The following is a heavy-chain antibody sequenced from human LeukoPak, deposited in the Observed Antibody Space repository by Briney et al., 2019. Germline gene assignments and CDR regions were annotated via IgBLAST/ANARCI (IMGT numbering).Heavy chain of an antibody. Sequence: SETLSLTCTVSGGSISSTSYYWGWIRQPPGKGLEWIGSIYYSGKTYYNPSLKSRYTISVDTSKNQFSLKLSSVTAADTAVYYCARDSYNWNDKYYYYMDVWGKGTTVTISS. D-gene: IGHD1-20*01. J-gene: IGHJ6*03. CDR3: ARDSYNWNDKYYYYMDV. V-gene: IGHV4-39*07. CDR2: IYYSGKT. CDR1: GGSISSTSYY.